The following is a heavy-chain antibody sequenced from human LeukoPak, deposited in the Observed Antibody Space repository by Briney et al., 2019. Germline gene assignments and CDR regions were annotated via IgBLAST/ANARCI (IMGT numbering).Heavy chain of an antibody. D-gene: IGHD2-2*01. J-gene: IGHJ5*02. CDR3: AREVLYCSSTSCLSGRWFDP. CDR1: GGTFSSYA. CDR2: IIPILGIA. Sequence: GASVKVSCKASGGTFSSYAISWVRQAPGQGLEWMGRIIPILGIANYAQKFQGGVTITADKSTSTAYMELSSLRSEDTAVYYCAREVLYCSSTSCLSGRWFDPWGQGTLVTVSS. V-gene: IGHV1-69*04.